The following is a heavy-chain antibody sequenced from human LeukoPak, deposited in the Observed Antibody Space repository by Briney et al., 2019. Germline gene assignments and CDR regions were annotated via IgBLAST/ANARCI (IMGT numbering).Heavy chain of an antibody. CDR2: IYPGDSNT. D-gene: IGHD6-19*01. V-gene: IGHV5-51*01. J-gene: IGHJ4*02. CDR1: GYSFTSHW. CDR3: ARSIAVTDFDY. Sequence: AGESLKISCKGSGYSFTSHWIAWVRQMPGKGLEWMGIIYPGDSNTRYSPSFQGQVTISADKSITTAYLQWSSLKASDIAMYYCARSIAVTDFDYWGQGTLVTVSS.